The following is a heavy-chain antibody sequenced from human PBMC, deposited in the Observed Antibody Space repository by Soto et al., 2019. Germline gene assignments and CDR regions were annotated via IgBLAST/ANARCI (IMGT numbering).Heavy chain of an antibody. D-gene: IGHD1-20*01. CDR3: AAYNTSRHAAFDI. V-gene: IGHV3-7*01. CDR1: GFTFKTYW. Sequence: PGGSLRLSCEVSGFTFKTYWMSWVRQAPGKGLEWLANMNEDANKKYYVDSVKGRFTILGDSAGCAPLLRMDSLRAEDTAVYFCAAYNTSRHAAFDIWGRGTLVTVSS. J-gene: IGHJ3*02. CDR2: MNEDANKK.